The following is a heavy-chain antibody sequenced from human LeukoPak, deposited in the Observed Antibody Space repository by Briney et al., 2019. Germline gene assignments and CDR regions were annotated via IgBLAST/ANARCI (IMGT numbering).Heavy chain of an antibody. J-gene: IGHJ4*03. CDR3: ATSKVAVDY. Sequence: GGSLRLSCAASGFTLSSNYMSWVRQAPGKGLEWVSVIYSGGSTYYADSVKGRLTISRDNSKNTLYLQMNSLRAEDTAVYYCATSKVAVDYWGQGTMVTVSS. V-gene: IGHV3-66*01. CDR2: IYSGGST. CDR1: GFTLSSNY. D-gene: IGHD2-15*01.